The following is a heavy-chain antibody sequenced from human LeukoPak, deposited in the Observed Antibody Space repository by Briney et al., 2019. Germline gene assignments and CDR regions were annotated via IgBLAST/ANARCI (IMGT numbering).Heavy chain of an antibody. J-gene: IGHJ4*02. CDR1: GYTFTGDY. CDR3: ARDFGPLRPAAALLREYYFDY. D-gene: IGHD2-2*01. V-gene: IGHV1-2*02. Sequence: ASVKVSCKASGYTFTGDYIHWVRQAPGQGLEWMGWINPNSGGTNYAQKFQGRVTMTRDTSITTAYMELSRLRSDDTAVYYCARDFGPLRPAAALLREYYFDYWGQGTLVTVSS. CDR2: INPNSGGT.